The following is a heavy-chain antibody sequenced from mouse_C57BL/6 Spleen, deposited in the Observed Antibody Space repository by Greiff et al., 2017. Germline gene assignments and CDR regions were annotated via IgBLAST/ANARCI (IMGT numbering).Heavy chain of an antibody. CDR3: ARDWMLLYGYWYFDV. D-gene: IGHD1-1*02. J-gene: IGHJ1*03. V-gene: IGHV5-4*01. CDR1: GFTFSSYA. Sequence: EVKLMESGGGLVKPGGSLKLSCAASGFTFSSYAMSWVRQTPEKRLEWVATISDGGSYTYYPDNVKGRFTISRDNAKNNLYLQMSHLKSEDTAMYYCARDWMLLYGYWYFDVWGTGTTVTVSS. CDR2: ISDGGSYT.